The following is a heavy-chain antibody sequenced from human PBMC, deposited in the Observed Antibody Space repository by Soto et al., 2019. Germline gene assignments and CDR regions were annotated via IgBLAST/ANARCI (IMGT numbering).Heavy chain of an antibody. CDR1: GGSISSGGYS. J-gene: IGHJ6*02. CDR3: ARARQYLLYYGMDV. CDR2: IYHSGST. D-gene: IGHD2-2*01. V-gene: IGHV4-30-2*01. Sequence: QLQLQESGSGLVKPSQTLSLTCAVSGGSISSGGYSWSWIRQPPGKGLEWIGYIYHSGSTYYNPATKRRVTIAVDRTKNQFSLELSSVTAADTAVYYCARARQYLLYYGMDVWGQGTTVTVSS.